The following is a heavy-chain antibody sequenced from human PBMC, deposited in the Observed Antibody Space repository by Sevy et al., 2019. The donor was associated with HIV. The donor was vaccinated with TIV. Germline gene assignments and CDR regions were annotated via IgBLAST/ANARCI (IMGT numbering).Heavy chain of an antibody. J-gene: IGHJ4*02. Sequence: ASVKVSCKASGYTFTSYGISWVRQAPGQGLEWMGGISAYNGNTNYAQKLQGRVTMTTDTSTSTAYMELRSLRSDDTAVYYCARDRGQLEREPIDYWGQGTLVTVSS. CDR3: ARDRGQLEREPIDY. D-gene: IGHD1-1*01. CDR1: GYTFTSYG. CDR2: ISAYNGNT. V-gene: IGHV1-18*01.